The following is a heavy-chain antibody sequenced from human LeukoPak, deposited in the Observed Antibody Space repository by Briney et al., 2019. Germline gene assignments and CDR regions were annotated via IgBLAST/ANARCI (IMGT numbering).Heavy chain of an antibody. D-gene: IGHD3-10*01. CDR2: ISPSGTVI. V-gene: IGHV3-11*01. CDR3: ARAYKC. Sequence: PGGSLRLSCSASGFTFTDYYMSWIRQAPGKGLEWVSYISPSGTVIYYGDSVKGRFTIPRDNTKKSLYLQMNSLRAEDTAVYYCARAYKCWGQETLVTVSS. CDR1: GFTFTDYY. J-gene: IGHJ4*01.